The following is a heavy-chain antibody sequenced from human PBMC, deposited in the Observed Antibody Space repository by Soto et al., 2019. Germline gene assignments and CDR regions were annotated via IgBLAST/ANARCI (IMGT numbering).Heavy chain of an antibody. CDR2: IYYSGTS. V-gene: IGHV4-59*01. Sequence: SETLSLTCSFSTYSISSYYWSWIRQPPGKGLEWIGYIYYSGTSNYNPSLKSRVTISLDTSKNQFSLKLSSVTAADTAVYHCASMYSSSWYYFDSWGQGIPVTVSS. D-gene: IGHD6-13*01. CDR1: TYSISSYY. J-gene: IGHJ4*02. CDR3: ASMYSSSWYYFDS.